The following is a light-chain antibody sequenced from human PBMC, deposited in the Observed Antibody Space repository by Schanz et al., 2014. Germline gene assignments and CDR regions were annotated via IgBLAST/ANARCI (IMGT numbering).Light chain of an antibody. CDR3: CSYAGGQTDV. CDR2: EVS. CDR1: SSDVGGYKY. J-gene: IGLJ1*01. Sequence: QSALTQPPSASGSPGQSITISCTGTSSDVGGYKYVSWYQQHLGKAPKLMIYEVSKRPSGVPDRFSGSKSGNTASLTVSGLQDEDEGDFYCCSYAGGQTDVFGTGTKLPVL. V-gene: IGLV2-8*01.